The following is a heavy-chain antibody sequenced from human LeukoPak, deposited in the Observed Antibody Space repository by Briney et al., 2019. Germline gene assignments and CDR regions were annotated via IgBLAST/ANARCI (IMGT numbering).Heavy chain of an antibody. CDR3: AREDTGGVDY. CDR1: GFTFSSYS. CDR2: ISSSSSYI. Sequence: GRSLRLSCAASGFTFSSYSMNWVRQAPGKGLEWVSSISSSSSYIYYADSVKGRFTISRDNAKNSLYLQMNSLRAEDTAVYYCAREDTGGVDYGGQGTLVTVSS. D-gene: IGHD3-10*01. J-gene: IGHJ4*02. V-gene: IGHV3-21*01.